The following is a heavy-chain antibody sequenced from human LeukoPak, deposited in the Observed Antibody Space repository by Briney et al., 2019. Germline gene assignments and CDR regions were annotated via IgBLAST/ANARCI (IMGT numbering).Heavy chain of an antibody. Sequence: SETLSLTCTVSGGSISSGGYYWSWIRQLPGKGLEWIGYIYDSGATSYNPSLKSRLTISVDTSRNQFSLRLSSVTAADSAVYYCARSDSSAYYFDYWGQGTLVTVSS. J-gene: IGHJ4*02. CDR3: ARSDSSAYYFDY. CDR1: GGSISSGGYY. D-gene: IGHD3-22*01. CDR2: IYDSGAT. V-gene: IGHV4-31*03.